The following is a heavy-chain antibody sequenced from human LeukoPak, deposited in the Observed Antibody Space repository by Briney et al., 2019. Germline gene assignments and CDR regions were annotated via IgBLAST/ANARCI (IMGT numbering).Heavy chain of an antibody. CDR1: GGSISSYY. J-gene: IGHJ6*03. V-gene: IGHV4-59*01. D-gene: IGHD4/OR15-4a*01. CDR3: ARKGAYYYYMGV. CDR2: IYYSGST. Sequence: PSETLSLTCTVSGGSISSYYWSWIRQPPGKGLEWIGYIYYSGSTNYNPSLKSRVTISVDTSKNQFSLKLSSVTAADTAVYYCARKGAYYYYMGVWGKGTTVTVSS.